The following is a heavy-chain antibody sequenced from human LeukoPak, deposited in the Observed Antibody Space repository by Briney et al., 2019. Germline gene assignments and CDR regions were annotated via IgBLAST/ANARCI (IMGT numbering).Heavy chain of an antibody. CDR3: ARDCSGGSWQSYYYYGMDG. Sequence: ASVKVPCKASGYTFTSYGISWVRQAPGQGLEWVGWIYVYNGNTNYAQKLQSRVTMTTDTSTSTAYMELRSQRSDDTAVYYCARDCSGGSWQSYYYYGMDGWGQGTTVTVSS. J-gene: IGHJ6*02. CDR1: GYTFTSYG. CDR2: IYVYNGNT. D-gene: IGHD2-15*01. V-gene: IGHV1-18*01.